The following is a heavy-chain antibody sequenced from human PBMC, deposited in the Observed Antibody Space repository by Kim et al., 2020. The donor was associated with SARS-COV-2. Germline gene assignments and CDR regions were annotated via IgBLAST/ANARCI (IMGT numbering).Heavy chain of an antibody. Sequence: GGSLRLSCAASGFTFSSYGMHWVRQAPGKGLEWVAVISYDGSNKYYADSVKGRFTISRDNSKNTLYLQMNSLRAEDTAVYYCATDSYYYDSSGYGVTFFDYWGQGTLVTVSS. D-gene: IGHD3-22*01. CDR1: GFTFSSYG. J-gene: IGHJ4*02. CDR3: ATDSYYYDSSGYGVTFFDY. V-gene: IGHV3-30*03. CDR2: ISYDGSNK.